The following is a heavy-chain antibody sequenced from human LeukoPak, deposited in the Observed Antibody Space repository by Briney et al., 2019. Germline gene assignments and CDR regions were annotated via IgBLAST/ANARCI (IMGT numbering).Heavy chain of an antibody. CDR1: GFSFSGHW. J-gene: IGHJ4*02. D-gene: IGHD6-6*01. V-gene: IGHV3-74*01. Sequence: PGGSLRLSCTASGFSFSGHWMHWARQLPGKGLVWVSRISPTGSTTSYADSVKGRFTVSRGNAKNILYLQVNNLRAEDTAVYYCARGPNSNWSGLDFWGQGTLLTVSS. CDR2: ISPTGSTT. CDR3: ARGPNSNWSGLDF.